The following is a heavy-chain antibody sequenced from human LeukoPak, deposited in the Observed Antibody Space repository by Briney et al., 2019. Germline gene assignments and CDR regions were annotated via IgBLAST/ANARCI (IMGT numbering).Heavy chain of an antibody. CDR2: IYTSGST. V-gene: IGHV4-4*07. CDR3: ARVLEGPRDTYYFDY. J-gene: IGHJ4*02. D-gene: IGHD3-3*01. CDR1: GGFISSYL. Sequence: SETLSLTCTVSGGFISSYLWSWIRQPAGKGLEWIGRIYTSGSTNYNPSLKSRVTMSVDTSKNQCSLKLSSVTAADTAVYYCARVLEGPRDTYYFDYWSQGTLVTVSS.